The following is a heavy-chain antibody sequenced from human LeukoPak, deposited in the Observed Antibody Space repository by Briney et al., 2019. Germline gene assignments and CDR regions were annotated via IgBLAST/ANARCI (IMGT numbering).Heavy chain of an antibody. J-gene: IGHJ4*02. Sequence: GGSLRLSCAGSGFIFRTHWMSWVRQAPGKGLEWVASINQGGGDTYYVESVKGRFTISRDNAMNSFFLQMNSLRAEDTAVYYCARLIGDRTIYDYWGQGTLVTVSS. CDR2: INQGGGDT. D-gene: IGHD6-6*01. V-gene: IGHV3-7*01. CDR3: ARLIGDRTIYDY. CDR1: GFIFRTHW.